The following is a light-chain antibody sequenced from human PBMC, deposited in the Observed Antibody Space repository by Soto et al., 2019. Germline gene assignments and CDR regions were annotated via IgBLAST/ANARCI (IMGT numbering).Light chain of an antibody. CDR2: SNN. CDR1: SSNIGSST. V-gene: IGLV1-44*01. Sequence: QSVLTQPPSASGTPGQRVTISCSGSSSNIGSSTVNWYQQLPGTAPKLLIYSNNQRPSGVPDRFSGSKSGTSACLAISGLQSEDEADYYCAAWDDSLNGRVFGGGTKLTVL. CDR3: AAWDDSLNGRV. J-gene: IGLJ3*02.